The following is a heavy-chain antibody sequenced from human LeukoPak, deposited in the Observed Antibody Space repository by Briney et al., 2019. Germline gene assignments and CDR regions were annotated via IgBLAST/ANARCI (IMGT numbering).Heavy chain of an antibody. D-gene: IGHD3-9*01. J-gene: IGHJ6*03. Sequence: PGGSLRLSCAASGITFNSYTMNWVRQAPGKGLEWVSFISSSSSYIYYADSVKGRFTISRDNSKNTLYLQMNSLRAEDTAVYYCTRESDYDILTGYYQRYYYYYYMDVWGKGTTVTISS. CDR3: TRESDYDILTGYYQRYYYYYYMDV. CDR1: GITFNSYT. CDR2: ISSSSSYI. V-gene: IGHV3-21*04.